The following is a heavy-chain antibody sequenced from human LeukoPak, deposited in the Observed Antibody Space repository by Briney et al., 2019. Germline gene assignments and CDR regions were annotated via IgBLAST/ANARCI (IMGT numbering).Heavy chain of an antibody. J-gene: IGHJ6*02. V-gene: IGHV4-31*03. D-gene: IGHD3-3*02. CDR3: AGTPDLAGGMDV. Sequence: SETLSLTCTVSGGSISSGGYYWSWIRQHPGKGLEWIGYIYYSGSTYYNPSLKSRVTISVDTSKNQFSLKLSSVTAADTAVYYCAGTPDLAGGMDVWGQGTTVTVSS. CDR2: IYYSGST. CDR1: GGSISSGGYY.